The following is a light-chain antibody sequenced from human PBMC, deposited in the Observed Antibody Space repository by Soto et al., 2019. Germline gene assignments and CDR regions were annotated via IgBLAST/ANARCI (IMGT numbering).Light chain of an antibody. CDR2: GTY. CDR3: QQYNNWPPLT. CDR1: QSVSSN. V-gene: IGKV3D-15*01. J-gene: IGKJ4*01. Sequence: DIVMKQSPATLSVSPGERATLSCRASQSVSSNLAWYQQKPGQAPRLLIYGTYIRDTGIPARFSGSGSGTEVTLTISSLHSEDFAFYYCQQYNNWPPLTFGGGTKVEIK.